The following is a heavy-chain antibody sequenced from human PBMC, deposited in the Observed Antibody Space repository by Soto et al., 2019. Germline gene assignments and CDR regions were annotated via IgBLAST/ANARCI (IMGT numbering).Heavy chain of an antibody. D-gene: IGHD1-1*01. CDR1: GGSISSYY. CDR3: ARGDWNQPDVFDI. J-gene: IGHJ3*02. V-gene: IGHV4-59*01. Sequence: SETLSLTCTVSGGSISSYYWSWIRQPPGKGLEWIGYIYYSGSTNYNPSLKSRVTISVDTSKNQFSLKLSSVTAADTAVYYCARGDWNQPDVFDISGQGTMVTVSS. CDR2: IYYSGST.